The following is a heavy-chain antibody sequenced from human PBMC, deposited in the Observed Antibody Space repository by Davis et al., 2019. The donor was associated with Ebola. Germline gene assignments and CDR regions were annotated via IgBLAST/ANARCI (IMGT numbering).Heavy chain of an antibody. D-gene: IGHD6-19*01. CDR2: SNQDGSQT. J-gene: IGHJ5*02. Sequence: FSNFYWRWNRHPPGKGLGWVATSNQDGSQTYYVPSVKGRFTLSRDDAKNSLSLQMNNLSGEDTAVYYCASNTWAGFKAWGQRNLVTV. CDR3: ASNTWAGFKA. CDR1: FSNFY. V-gene: IGHV3-7*03.